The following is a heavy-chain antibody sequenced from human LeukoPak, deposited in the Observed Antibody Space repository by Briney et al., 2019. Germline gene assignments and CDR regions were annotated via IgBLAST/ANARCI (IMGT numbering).Heavy chain of an antibody. CDR3: ARTYSGSYSDYFDY. V-gene: IGHV1-18*01. Sequence: ASVKVSCTASGYIFTSYGISWVRQAPGQGLEWMGWISAFNVNANYAQKLQGGVTMTTDTSTSTAYMELRSLRSDDTAVYYCARTYSGSYSDYFDYWGQGTLVTVSS. D-gene: IGHD1-26*01. CDR1: GYIFTSYG. J-gene: IGHJ4*02. CDR2: ISAFNVNA.